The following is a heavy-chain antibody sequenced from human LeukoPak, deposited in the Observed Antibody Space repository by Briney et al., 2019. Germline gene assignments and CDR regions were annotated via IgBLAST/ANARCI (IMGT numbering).Heavy chain of an antibody. V-gene: IGHV3-23*01. CDR1: GFTFSSYA. CDR3: ARTLLGVSDPFDF. D-gene: IGHD1-26*01. Sequence: GGSLRLSCAASGFTFSSYAMSWVRQAPGEGLEWVSAISGSGGSTYYADSVKGRFTISRDNSRNTLYLQMNSLRAEDTAVYYCARTLLGVSDPFDFWGQGTMVTVSS. CDR2: ISGSGGST. J-gene: IGHJ3*01.